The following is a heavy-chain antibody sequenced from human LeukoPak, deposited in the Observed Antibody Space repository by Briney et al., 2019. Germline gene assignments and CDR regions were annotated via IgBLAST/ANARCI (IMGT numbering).Heavy chain of an antibody. CDR3: AKSNGYGLVDI. CDR1: GGSFSGYY. J-gene: IGHJ3*02. V-gene: IGHV4-59*12. CDR2: SSYSGST. Sequence: SETLSLTCAVYGGSFSGYYWSWIRQPPGKGLEWIGYSSYSGSTNYNPSLKSRVTISLDTSRNQFSLKLTSVTAADTAVYYCAKSNGYGLVDIWGQGTMVTVSS. D-gene: IGHD3-10*01.